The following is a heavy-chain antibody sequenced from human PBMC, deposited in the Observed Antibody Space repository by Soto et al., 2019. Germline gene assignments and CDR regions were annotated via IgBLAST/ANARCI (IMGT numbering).Heavy chain of an antibody. CDR1: GGSFSGYY. V-gene: IGHV4-34*01. CDR3: ARDKSTGLFDY. J-gene: IGHJ4*02. Sequence: QVQLQQWGAGLLKPSETLSLTCAVYGGSFSGYYWTWIRQPPGTGLEWIGEINHSGSTNYNQSLKSRVTISVDTSKNQFSLKLTSVTAADTAVYYCARDKSTGLFDYWGQGTLVTVSS. D-gene: IGHD2-8*02. CDR2: INHSGST.